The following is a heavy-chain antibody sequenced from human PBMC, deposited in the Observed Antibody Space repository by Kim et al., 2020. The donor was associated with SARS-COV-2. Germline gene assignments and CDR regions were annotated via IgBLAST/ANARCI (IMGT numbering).Heavy chain of an antibody. D-gene: IGHD5-12*01. J-gene: IGHJ3*02. CDR1: GFTFSSYA. Sequence: GGSLRLSCAASGFTFSSYAMHWVRQAPGKGLEYVSAISSNGGSTYYANSVKGRFTISRDNSKNTLYLQMGSLRAEDMAVYYCAREMWMGPAFDIWGQGTMVTVSS. V-gene: IGHV3-64*01. CDR3: AREMWMGPAFDI. CDR2: ISSNGGST.